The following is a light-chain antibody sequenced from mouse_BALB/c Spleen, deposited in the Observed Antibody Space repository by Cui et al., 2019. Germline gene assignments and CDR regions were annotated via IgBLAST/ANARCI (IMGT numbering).Light chain of an antibody. J-gene: IGKJ1*01. V-gene: IGKV4-55*01. CDR2: DTS. CDR3: KQWSSYPPMWT. CDR1: SSVSY. Sequence: QIVLTQSPAIMSASPGEKVTMTCSASSSVSYMYWYQQKPGSSPRLLIYDTSNLASGVPVRFSGSGSGTSYSLTISRMEAEDAATYYCKQWSSYPPMWTFGGGTKLEIK.